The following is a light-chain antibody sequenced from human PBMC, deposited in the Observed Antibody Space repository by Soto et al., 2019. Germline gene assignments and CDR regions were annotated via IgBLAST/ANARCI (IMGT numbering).Light chain of an antibody. CDR1: SSDVGTYNY. Sequence: QSVLTQPASVSGSPGQSITISCTGTSSDVGTYNYVSWYQQYPGKAPKLMIYEVSNRPSGVSNRFSASKSGNTASLTISGLQAEDEADYYCISYTSTNTLVFGGGTKLTVL. CDR2: EVS. V-gene: IGLV2-14*01. CDR3: ISYTSTNTLV. J-gene: IGLJ2*01.